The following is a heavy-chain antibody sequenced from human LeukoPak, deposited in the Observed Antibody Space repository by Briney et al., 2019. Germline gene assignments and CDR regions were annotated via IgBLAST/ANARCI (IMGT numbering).Heavy chain of an antibody. J-gene: IGHJ4*02. CDR3: ARDRNTDFWSGYYTNYFDD. CDR1: GFRFEDYG. D-gene: IGHD3-3*01. CDR2: ISWNGGSI. Sequence: PGGSLRLSCAASGFRFEDYGMTWVRQAPGKGLEWVSGISWNGGSIGYAESVKGRFTISRDNAQNSLYLQMNSLRAEDTAVYFCARDRNTDFWSGYYTNYFDDWGQGTLVTVSS. V-gene: IGHV3-20*04.